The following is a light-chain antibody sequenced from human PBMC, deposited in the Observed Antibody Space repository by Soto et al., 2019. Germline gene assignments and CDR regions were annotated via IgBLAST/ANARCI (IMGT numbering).Light chain of an antibody. J-gene: IGKJ1*01. CDR1: QSVSSSY. V-gene: IGKV3-20*01. Sequence: EIVLTQSPGTLSLSPGERATLSCRDSQSVSSSYLAWYRQKPGQAPRLLIYGASSRATGIPDRFSGSGSGTDFTLTISRLEPEDFAVYYCQQYGSSPTWTCGQGTKVDIK. CDR2: GAS. CDR3: QQYGSSPTWT.